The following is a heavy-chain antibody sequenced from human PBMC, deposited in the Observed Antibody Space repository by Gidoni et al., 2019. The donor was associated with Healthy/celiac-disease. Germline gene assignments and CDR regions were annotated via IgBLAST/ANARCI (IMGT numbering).Heavy chain of an antibody. CDR1: GFTFYDYA. V-gene: IGHV3-9*01. J-gene: IGHJ4*02. D-gene: IGHD6-19*01. Sequence: EVQLVESGGGLVQPASALRPSCAASGFTFYDYAMHWVRQAPGKGLEWVSGISWNSGSIGYADSVKGRFTISRDNAKNSLYLQMNSLRAEDTALYYCAKDRTGWYGFDFDYWGQGTLVTVSS. CDR2: ISWNSGSI. CDR3: AKDRTGWYGFDFDY.